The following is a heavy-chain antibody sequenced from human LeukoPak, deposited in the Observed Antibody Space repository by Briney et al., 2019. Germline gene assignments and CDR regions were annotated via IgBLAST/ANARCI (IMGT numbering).Heavy chain of an antibody. D-gene: IGHD6-19*01. CDR1: GGSISSSSYY. Sequence: PSETLSLTCTVSGGSISSSSYYWGWVRQPPGSGLEWIGSIFYSGILYYSPSLKSRVTISVDTSKNQFSLKLTSVTAADTAVYYCARAPIAVASAGHEYFDYWGQGTLVTVSS. CDR2: IFYSGIL. CDR3: ARAPIAVASAGHEYFDY. J-gene: IGHJ4*02. V-gene: IGHV4-39*01.